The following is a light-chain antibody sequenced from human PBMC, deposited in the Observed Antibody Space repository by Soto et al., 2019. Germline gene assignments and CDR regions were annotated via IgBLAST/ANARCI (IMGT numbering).Light chain of an antibody. Sequence: DIVLTQSPGTLSLSPGETATLSCRASQSVSHLAWYQQKPRQAPRLLVYAASSRATGIPDRFSGSGSGTDFTLTTSRLEPEDFSVYYCQQYGGSPLYTVGQGTRLEIK. CDR3: QQYGGSPLYT. CDR1: QSVSH. J-gene: IGKJ2*01. CDR2: AAS. V-gene: IGKV3-20*01.